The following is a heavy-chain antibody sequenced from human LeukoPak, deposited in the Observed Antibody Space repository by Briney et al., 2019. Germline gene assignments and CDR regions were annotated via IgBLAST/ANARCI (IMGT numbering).Heavy chain of an antibody. V-gene: IGHV4-59*01. CDR3: ARMVESTVTIAFENWFDP. Sequence: PSETLSLTCTVSGGSISNYYWNWIRQPPGQGLEWIGYIFYSGSTNYNPSLKSRVTISVDTSKNQLSLKLSSVTAADTAVYYCARMVESTVTIAFENWFDPWGQGTLVTVSS. CDR1: GGSISNYY. D-gene: IGHD4-11*01. CDR2: IFYSGST. J-gene: IGHJ5*02.